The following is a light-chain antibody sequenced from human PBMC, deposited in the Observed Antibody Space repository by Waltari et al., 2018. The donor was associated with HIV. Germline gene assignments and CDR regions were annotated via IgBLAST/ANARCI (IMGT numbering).Light chain of an antibody. CDR1: RIGTKS. CDR2: YDS. V-gene: IGLV3-21*04. Sequence: YVLTQPPSVSVAQGKTATITCEGDRIGTKSVHRYQQKSGQAPQLIIYYDSDRPSGIPERFSGSNSGSAATLTISRVEDGDEADYYCEVWDETRNRVVFGGGTKLFAL. CDR3: EVWDETRNRVV. J-gene: IGLJ2*01.